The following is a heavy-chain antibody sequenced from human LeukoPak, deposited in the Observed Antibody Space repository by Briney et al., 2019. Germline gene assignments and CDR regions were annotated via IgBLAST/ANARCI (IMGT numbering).Heavy chain of an antibody. Sequence: GGSLRLSCAASGITFSNYGMHWVRQAPGKGLEWVAVISIDGGEKHYGDSVRGRFTISRDNSKNMLYLQMNSLRVEDTAVYYCANPQSRGWDYLDYWGQGTLVSVSS. J-gene: IGHJ4*02. CDR3: ANPQSRGWDYLDY. D-gene: IGHD6-19*01. V-gene: IGHV3-30*18. CDR1: GITFSNYG. CDR2: ISIDGGEK.